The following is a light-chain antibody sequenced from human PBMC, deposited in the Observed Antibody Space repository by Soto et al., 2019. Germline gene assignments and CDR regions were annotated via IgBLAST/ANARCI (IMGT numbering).Light chain of an antibody. J-gene: IGLJ3*02. V-gene: IGLV2-14*03. Sequence: QSVLTQPASVSGSPGQSITISCTGTSSDVGGYDYVSWYQQHPGKAPKLMIYGVSNRPSGVSNRFSGSKSGNTASLTISGLQAEDEADYYCSSYTNSSTHVFGGGTKLTVL. CDR3: SSYTNSSTHV. CDR1: SSDVGGYDY. CDR2: GVS.